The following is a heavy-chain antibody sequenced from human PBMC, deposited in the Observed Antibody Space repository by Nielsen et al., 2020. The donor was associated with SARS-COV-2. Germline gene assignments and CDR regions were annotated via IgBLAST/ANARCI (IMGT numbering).Heavy chain of an antibody. D-gene: IGHD3-10*01. CDR1: GGSISSGSYY. J-gene: IGHJ3*02. V-gene: IGHV4-61*01. CDR3: ARDSYYYGSGVPDAFDI. CDR2: IYYSGST. Sequence: SETLSLTCTVSGGSISSGSYYWSWIRQPPGKGLEWIGHIYYSGSTNYNPSLKSRVTISVDTSKNQFSLKLSSVTAADTAVYYCARDSYYYGSGVPDAFDIWGQGTMVTVSS.